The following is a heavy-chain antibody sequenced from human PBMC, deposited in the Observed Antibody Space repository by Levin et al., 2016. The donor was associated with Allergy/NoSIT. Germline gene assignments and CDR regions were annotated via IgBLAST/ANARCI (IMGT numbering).Heavy chain of an antibody. V-gene: IGHV3-11*04. J-gene: IGHJ4*02. CDR1: GFTFSDYY. CDR2: ISSAATTI. Sequence: GESLKISCAASGFTFSDYYFIWIRQAPGKGLEWVSYISSAATTIYYADSVKGRFTISRDNSKSTLYLQMNDLRVEDTAVYYCASLSLNNARASYTDYWGQGTLVTVSS. CDR3: ASLSLNNARASYTDY. D-gene: IGHD1/OR15-1a*01.